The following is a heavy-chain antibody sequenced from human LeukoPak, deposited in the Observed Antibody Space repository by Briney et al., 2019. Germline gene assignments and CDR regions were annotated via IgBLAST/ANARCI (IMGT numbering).Heavy chain of an antibody. V-gene: IGHV3-23*01. CDR1: GFTFSSYA. D-gene: IGHD3-22*01. J-gene: IGHJ4*02. CDR3: AKVGLNYYDSSGPHFDY. Sequence: PGGSLRLSCAASGFTFSSYAMSWVRQAPGKGLEWVSAISGSGGSTYYADSVKGRFTISRDNSKNTLYLQMNSLRAEDTAVYYCAKVGLNYYDSSGPHFDYWGQGTLSPSPQ. CDR2: ISGSGGST.